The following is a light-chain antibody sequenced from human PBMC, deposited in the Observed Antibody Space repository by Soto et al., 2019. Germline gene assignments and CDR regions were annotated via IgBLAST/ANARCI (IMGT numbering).Light chain of an antibody. CDR2: HAS. V-gene: IGKV3-11*01. CDR3: QQRSNWPLT. CDR1: QSVSTS. Sequence: EIVLTQSPATLSLSPGERATLSCRASQSVSTSLAWYQQKPGQAPRLLLYHASNRATDIPARFSGSGSGTDFTLTISGLEPEDFAINYGQQRSNWPLTFGGGTKVEIK. J-gene: IGKJ4*01.